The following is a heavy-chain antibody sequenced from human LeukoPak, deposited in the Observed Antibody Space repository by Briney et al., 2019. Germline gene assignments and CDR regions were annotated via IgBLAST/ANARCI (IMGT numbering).Heavy chain of an antibody. J-gene: IGHJ5*02. Sequence: SETLSLTCAVYGGSFSGYYWSWIRQPPGKGLEWIGEINHSGSTNYNPSLKSRVTISVDTSKNQFSLKLSSVTAADTAVYYCARGGYCTNGVCRRTPTWFDPWGQGTLVTVSS. CDR1: GGSFSGYY. CDR2: INHSGST. V-gene: IGHV4-34*01. D-gene: IGHD2-8*01. CDR3: ARGGYCTNGVCRRTPTWFDP.